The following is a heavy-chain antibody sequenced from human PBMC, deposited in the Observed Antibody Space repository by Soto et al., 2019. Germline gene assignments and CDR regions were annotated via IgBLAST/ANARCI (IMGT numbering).Heavy chain of an antibody. V-gene: IGHV3-9*01. CDR3: ETVGGRIGSSVTADEDSYYYGMDV. D-gene: IGHD6-6*01. J-gene: IGHJ6*02. CDR2: ISWNSGII. CDR1: GFTFDDYA. Sequence: SLRLSCAASGFTFDDYAMHWGRQSPGKAREGVSGISWNSGIIGYADSVKGRFTISRANAKNSLSLQRNSRRAEDTALYYFETVGGRIGSSVTADEDSYYYGMDVWGQGTTVTVSS.